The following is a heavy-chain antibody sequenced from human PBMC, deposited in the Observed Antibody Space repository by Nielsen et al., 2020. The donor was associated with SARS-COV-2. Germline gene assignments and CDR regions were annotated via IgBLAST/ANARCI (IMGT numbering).Heavy chain of an antibody. CDR3: ASVVDY. V-gene: IGHV3-30-3*01. J-gene: IGHJ4*02. CDR1: GFTFSRYA. Sequence: GESLKISCAASGFTFSRYAMHWVRQAPGKGLEWVAVISYDGSNKYYANSVKGRFTISRDNSKNTLYLQMNNLRAEDMAVYYCASVVDYWGQGTLVTVSP. CDR2: ISYDGSNK. D-gene: IGHD2-21*01.